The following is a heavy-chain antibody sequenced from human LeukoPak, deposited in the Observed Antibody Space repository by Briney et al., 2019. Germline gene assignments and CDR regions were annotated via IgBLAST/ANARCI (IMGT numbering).Heavy chain of an antibody. D-gene: IGHD3-22*01. J-gene: IGHJ4*02. CDR3: TTDYYDSSGFDY. CDR1: GFTFSNAW. Sequence: PGGSLRLSCAASGFTFSNAWMSWVRQAPGKGLEWVGRIKSKTDGGTTDYAAPVKGRFTISRDDSKNTLYLQMNSLKTEDTAVYYCTTDYYDSSGFDYWGQGTLVTVSS. V-gene: IGHV3-15*01. CDR2: IKSKTDGGTT.